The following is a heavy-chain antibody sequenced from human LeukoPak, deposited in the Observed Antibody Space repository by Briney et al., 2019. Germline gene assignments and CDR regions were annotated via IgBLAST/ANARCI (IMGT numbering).Heavy chain of an antibody. V-gene: IGHV3-23*01. CDR1: GFTFSIYA. Sequence: GGSLRLSFAASGFTFSIYAMHWVRQAPGKGLEWVSSIRGSGGGTNYGDSVKGRFSISRYNPKNTLYLQMNSLRAEGTAVYYCAKDWEYCSGGSCRTYGGLDYWGQGTLVTVSS. D-gene: IGHD2-15*01. CDR3: AKDWEYCSGGSCRTYGGLDY. CDR2: IRGSGGGT. J-gene: IGHJ4*02.